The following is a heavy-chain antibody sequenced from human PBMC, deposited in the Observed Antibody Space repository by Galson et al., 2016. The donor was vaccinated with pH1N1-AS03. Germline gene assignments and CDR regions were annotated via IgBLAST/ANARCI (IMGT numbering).Heavy chain of an antibody. J-gene: IGHJ4*02. D-gene: IGHD2-8*02. CDR1: GVSIRGYC. V-gene: IGHV4-59*01. CDR3: ARGAPGDFGY. CDR2: IYNSGST. Sequence: SETLSLTCSVAGVSIRGYCWNWIRQTPGGGLAWIGYIYNSGSTDFNPSLKSRVTMSMDTSKNQFTLKLSSVSAADTAVYYCARGAPGDFGYWGQGTLVTVSS.